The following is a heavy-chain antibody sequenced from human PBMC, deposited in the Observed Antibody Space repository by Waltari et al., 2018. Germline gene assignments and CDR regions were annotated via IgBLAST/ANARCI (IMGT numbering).Heavy chain of an antibody. J-gene: IGHJ4*02. CDR3: ARGLGHIYRGHVPIGDY. V-gene: IGHV4-34*01. D-gene: IGHD2-2*02. Sequence: QVQLQQWGAGLLKPSETLSLTCAVYGGSFSGYYWSWIRQPPGKGLEWIGEINQSGSTNYNPSLKSRVTISVDTSKNQFSLKLSSVTAADTAVYYCARGLGHIYRGHVPIGDYWGQGTLVTVSS. CDR2: INQSGST. CDR1: GGSFSGYY.